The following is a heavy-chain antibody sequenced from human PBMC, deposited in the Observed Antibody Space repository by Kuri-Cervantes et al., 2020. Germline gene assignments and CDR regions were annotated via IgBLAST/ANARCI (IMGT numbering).Heavy chain of an antibody. Sequence: SETLSLTCAVSGGSISSSNWWSWVRQPPGKGLEWIGEIYHSGSTNYNPSLKSRVTASVDTSKNQFSLRLSSVTAADTAVYYCAREVAVARGAFDIWGQGTMVTVSS. CDR3: AREVAVARGAFDI. J-gene: IGHJ3*02. D-gene: IGHD6-19*01. CDR1: GGSISSSNW. V-gene: IGHV4-4*02. CDR2: IYHSGST.